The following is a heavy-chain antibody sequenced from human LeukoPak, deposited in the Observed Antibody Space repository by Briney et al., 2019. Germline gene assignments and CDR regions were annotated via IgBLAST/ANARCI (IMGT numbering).Heavy chain of an antibody. D-gene: IGHD5-24*01. V-gene: IGHV3-30-3*01. CDR3: ARGAPREMATITLEH. CDR1: GFTFSSYA. J-gene: IGHJ4*02. Sequence: GGSLRLSCAASGFTFSSYAMHWVRQAPGKGLEWVAVISYDGSNKYYADSVKGRFTISRDNSKNTLYLQMNSLRAEDTAVYYCARGAPREMATITLEHWGQGTLVTVSS. CDR2: ISYDGSNK.